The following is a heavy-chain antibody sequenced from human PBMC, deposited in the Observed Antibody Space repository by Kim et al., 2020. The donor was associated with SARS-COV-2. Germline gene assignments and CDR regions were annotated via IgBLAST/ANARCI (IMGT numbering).Heavy chain of an antibody. Sequence: GGSLRLSCAASGFTVSSNSMSWVRQAPGKGLEWVSVIYSGGSTYYADYVKGRFTISRDNSTNTLYLQMNSLRAEATAVYYCARDPGYCSGVSCYSGVYFDYWGQGTLVTVSS. V-gene: IGHV3-53*01. D-gene: IGHD2-15*01. CDR2: IYSGGST. CDR3: ARDPGYCSGVSCYSGVYFDY. J-gene: IGHJ4*02. CDR1: GFTVSSNS.